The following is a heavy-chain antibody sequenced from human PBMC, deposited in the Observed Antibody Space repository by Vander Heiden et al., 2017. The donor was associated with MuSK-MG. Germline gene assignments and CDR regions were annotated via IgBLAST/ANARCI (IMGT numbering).Heavy chain of an antibody. CDR2: FRNKANSYTT. Sequence: EVQLVEPGGGLVQPGGSLRRSCAASGFLFGDHDMDWVRQAPGKGLEWVGRFRNKANSYTTEYAASVRGRFIVSRDDSKNSLYLQMKGMKTEDTAVYYCTGSSGSYRHFDYWGQGTLVTVSS. V-gene: IGHV3-72*01. J-gene: IGHJ4*02. CDR3: TGSSGSYRHFDY. D-gene: IGHD1-26*01. CDR1: GFLFGDHD.